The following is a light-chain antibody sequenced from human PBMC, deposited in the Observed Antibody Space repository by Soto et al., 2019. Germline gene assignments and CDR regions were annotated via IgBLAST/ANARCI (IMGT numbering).Light chain of an antibody. Sequence: QSVLTQPPSASGTPGQRVTISCSGSSSNIGSNYVYWYQQLPGTAPRLLISRNNQRPSGVPDRFSGSNSGNTATLTISGTQAMDEADYYCQAWDSSTPYVFGTGTKLTVL. V-gene: IGLV1-47*01. CDR3: QAWDSSTPYV. CDR2: RNN. CDR1: SSNIGSNY. J-gene: IGLJ1*01.